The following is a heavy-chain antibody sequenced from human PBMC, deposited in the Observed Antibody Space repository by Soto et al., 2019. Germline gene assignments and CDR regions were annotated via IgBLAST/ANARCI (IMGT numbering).Heavy chain of an antibody. J-gene: IGHJ4*02. CDR2: IYHTGTT. V-gene: IGHV4-38-2*01. Sequence: SETLSLTCAVSGDSISNGYYWAWIRQPPGKGLGWVASIYHTGTTYYNPSLTSRVTISVDTSKNQFSLKLSSVTAADTAVYYCARGISMLVVVQTDAPDKYYFDSWGLGTLVTVSS. CDR1: GDSISNGYY. CDR3: ARGISMLVVVQTDAPDKYYFDS. D-gene: IGHD2-8*02.